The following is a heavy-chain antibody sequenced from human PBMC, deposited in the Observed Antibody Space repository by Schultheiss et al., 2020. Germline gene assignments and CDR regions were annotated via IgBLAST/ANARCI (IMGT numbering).Heavy chain of an antibody. J-gene: IGHJ4*02. D-gene: IGHD3-22*01. CDR2: IGTAGDT. Sequence: GESLKISCAASGFTFSSYDMHWVRQATGKGLEWVSAIGTAGDTYYPGSVKGRFTISRDNAKNTLYLQMNSLRAEDTAVYYCARVPYYYDSSGYYYPDYWGQGTLVTVYS. CDR3: ARVPYYYDSSGYYYPDY. CDR1: GFTFSSYD. V-gene: IGHV3-13*01.